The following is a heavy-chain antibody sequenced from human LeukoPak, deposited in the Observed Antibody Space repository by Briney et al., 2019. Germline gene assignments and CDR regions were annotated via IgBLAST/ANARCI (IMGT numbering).Heavy chain of an antibody. CDR2: IYDSGST. D-gene: IGHD6-13*01. Sequence: SETLSLTCTVSGGSISSYYCSWIRQPPGKGLEWIGYIYDSGSTNYNPSLKSRVTISVDTSKNQFSLRLSSVTAADTAVYYCIAAAADVFDIWGQGTMVTVSS. CDR1: GGSISSYY. CDR3: IAAAADVFDI. J-gene: IGHJ3*02. V-gene: IGHV4-59*13.